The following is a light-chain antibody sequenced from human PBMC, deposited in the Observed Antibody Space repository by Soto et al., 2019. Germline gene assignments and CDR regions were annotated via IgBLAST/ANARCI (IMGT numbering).Light chain of an antibody. J-gene: IGKJ4*01. Sequence: DIQMNQSPSSLSASVGDRVTITCRASQRIASYLNWYQQKPGNAPKLLIYAASSLQSGVPSRFSGSGSGTDFTLIISSLQPEDYATYYCQQSYSTPRLTFGGGTKVEIK. CDR3: QQSYSTPRLT. V-gene: IGKV1-39*01. CDR1: QRIASY. CDR2: AAS.